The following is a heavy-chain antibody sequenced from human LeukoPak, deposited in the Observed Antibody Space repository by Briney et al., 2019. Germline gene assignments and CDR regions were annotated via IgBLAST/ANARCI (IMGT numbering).Heavy chain of an antibody. CDR1: GFTFSSYW. V-gene: IGHV3-74*01. CDR3: ARGRPHGNDY. CDR2: IASDGSST. Sequence: GGSLRLSCAASGFTFSSYWMNWVRHAPGKGLVWVSRIASDGSSTTYADSVKGRFSISRDKAKNTLYLQMNSLRVEDTAVYYCARGRPHGNDYWGQGTLVTVSS. J-gene: IGHJ4*02. D-gene: IGHD4-23*01.